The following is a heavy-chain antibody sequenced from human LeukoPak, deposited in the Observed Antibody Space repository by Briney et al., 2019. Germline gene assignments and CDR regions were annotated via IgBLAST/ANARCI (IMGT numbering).Heavy chain of an antibody. CDR3: ARSLYSSSWYYFDY. Sequence: PGGSLRLSCAASGFTFSSYSMNWVRQAPGKGLEWVSYISSSSSYIYYADSVKGRFTISRDNAKNSLYLQMNSLRAEDTAVYYCARSLYSSSWYYFDYWGQGTLVTVSS. D-gene: IGHD6-13*01. V-gene: IGHV3-21*01. CDR1: GFTFSSYS. J-gene: IGHJ4*02. CDR2: ISSSSSYI.